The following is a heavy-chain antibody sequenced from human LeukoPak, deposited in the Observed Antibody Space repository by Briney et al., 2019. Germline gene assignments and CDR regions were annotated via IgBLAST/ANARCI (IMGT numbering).Heavy chain of an antibody. CDR2: IYYSGST. V-gene: IGHV4-59*01. D-gene: IGHD6-13*01. CDR1: GGSISSYY. J-gene: IGHJ6*03. Sequence: SETLSLTCTVSGGSISSYYWSWIRQPPGKGLEWIGYIYYSGSTNYNPSLKSRVTISVDTSKNQFSLKLSSVTAADTAVYYCAKGYSSPAPYYYYYMDVWGKGTTVTVFS. CDR3: AKGYSSPAPYYYYYMDV.